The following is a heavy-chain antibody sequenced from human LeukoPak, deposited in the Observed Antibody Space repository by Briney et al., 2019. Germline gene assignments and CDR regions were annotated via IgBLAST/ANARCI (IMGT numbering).Heavy chain of an antibody. CDR2: ISGSGGST. Sequence: GGSLRLSCAASGFTFSSYAMSWVRQAPGKGLEWVSAISGSGGSTYYADSVKGRFTISRDNSKNTLYLQMNSLRAEDTAGYYCAKQLAMVRGVIISPPPYYYGMDVWGQGTTVTVSS. CDR3: AKQLAMVRGVIISPPPYYYGMDV. J-gene: IGHJ6*02. D-gene: IGHD3-10*01. CDR1: GFTFSSYA. V-gene: IGHV3-23*01.